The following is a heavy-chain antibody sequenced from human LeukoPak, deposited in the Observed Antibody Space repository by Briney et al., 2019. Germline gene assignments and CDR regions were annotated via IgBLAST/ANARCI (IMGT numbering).Heavy chain of an antibody. CDR1: GFTVSTNY. V-gene: IGHV3-53*05. CDR3: AKDRGSSGFFDY. Sequence: GGSLRLSCAASGFTVSTNYMTWVRQAPGKGLEWVSIIYSGGSTYYADSVKGRFTISRDNSKNTLYLQMDSLRGEDTAVYYCAKDRGSSGFFDYWGLGTLVTVSS. CDR2: IYSGGST. D-gene: IGHD3-22*01. J-gene: IGHJ4*02.